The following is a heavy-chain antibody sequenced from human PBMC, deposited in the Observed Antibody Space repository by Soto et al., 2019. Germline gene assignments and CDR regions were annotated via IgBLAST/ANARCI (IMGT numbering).Heavy chain of an antibody. V-gene: IGHV3-23*01. CDR1: GFTFSSYA. CDR3: ANRYFDYYDSSGYYLPFDY. J-gene: IGHJ4*02. CDR2: ISGSGGST. D-gene: IGHD3-22*01. Sequence: GGSLRLSCAASGFTFSSYAMSWVRQAPGKGLEWVSAISGSGGSTYYADSVKGRFTISRDNSKNTLYLQMNSLRAEDTAVYYCANRYFDYYDSSGYYLPFDYWGQGTLVTVSS.